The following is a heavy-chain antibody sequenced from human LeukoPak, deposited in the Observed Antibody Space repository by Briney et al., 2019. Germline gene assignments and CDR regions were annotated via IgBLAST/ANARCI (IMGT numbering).Heavy chain of an antibody. CDR1: GFTFSSYE. J-gene: IGHJ3*01. Sequence: QPGGSLRLSCAASGFTFSSYEMNWVRQAPGKGLGWVSYISFSGSTIYYADSVKGRFTISRENAKNSLYLQMNSLRAEDTAVYYCARALYASSSWHTFDLWGQGTMVTVSS. V-gene: IGHV3-48*03. CDR3: ARALYASSSWHTFDL. D-gene: IGHD6-13*01. CDR2: ISFSGSTI.